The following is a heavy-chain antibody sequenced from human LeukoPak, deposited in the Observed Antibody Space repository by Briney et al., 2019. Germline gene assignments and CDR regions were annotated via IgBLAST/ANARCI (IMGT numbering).Heavy chain of an antibody. Sequence: QPGGSLRLSCTASGFTFSTYAMSWVRQAPGKGLVWVSRINSDGSSTSYADSVKGRFTISRDNAKNTLYLQMNSLRAEDTAVYYCASWSDSSGWYGYYYYYMDVWGKGTTVTVSS. CDR2: INSDGSST. D-gene: IGHD6-19*01. CDR1: GFTFSTYA. V-gene: IGHV3-74*01. J-gene: IGHJ6*03. CDR3: ASWSDSSGWYGYYYYYMDV.